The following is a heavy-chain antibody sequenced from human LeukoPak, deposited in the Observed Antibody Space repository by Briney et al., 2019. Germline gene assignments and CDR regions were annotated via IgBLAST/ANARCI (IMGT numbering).Heavy chain of an antibody. D-gene: IGHD3-10*01. CDR1: GFTFSSYA. J-gene: IGHJ4*02. CDR3: AKEEYFYGSGFDY. CDR2: ISGSGGST. Sequence: GGSLRLSCAASGFTFSSYAMNWVRQAPGKGLEWVSAISGSGGSTYYADSVKGRFTISRDNSKNTLFLQMNSLRAEDTAVYHRAKEEYFYGSGFDYWGQGTLVTVSS. V-gene: IGHV3-23*01.